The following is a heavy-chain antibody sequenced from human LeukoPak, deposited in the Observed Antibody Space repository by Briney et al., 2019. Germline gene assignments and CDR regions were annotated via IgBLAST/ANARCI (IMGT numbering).Heavy chain of an antibody. D-gene: IGHD3-3*01. CDR1: GGSISSSSYY. CDR2: IYYSGST. V-gene: IGHV4-39*01. CDR3: ARHGVVVVRVY. J-gene: IGHJ4*02. Sequence: PSETLSLTYTVSGGSISSSSYYWGWIRQPPGKGLEWIGSIYYSGSTYYNPSLKSRVTISVDTSKNQFSLKLSSVTAADTAVYYCARHGVVVVRVYWGQGTLVTVSS.